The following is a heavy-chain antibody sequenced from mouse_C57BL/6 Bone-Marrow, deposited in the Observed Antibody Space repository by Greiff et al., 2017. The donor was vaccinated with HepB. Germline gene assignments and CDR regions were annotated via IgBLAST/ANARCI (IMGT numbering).Heavy chain of an antibody. CDR2: ISNGGGST. D-gene: IGHD2-1*01. CDR1: GFTFSDYY. CDR3: ARRNYGNSYWYFDV. Sequence: EVQLVESGGGLVQPGGSLKLSCAASGFTFSDYYMYWVRQTPEKRLEWVAYISNGGGSTYYPDTVKGRFTISRDNAKNTLYLQMSRLKSEDTAMYYCARRNYGNSYWYFDVWGTGTTVTVSS. J-gene: IGHJ1*03. V-gene: IGHV5-12*01.